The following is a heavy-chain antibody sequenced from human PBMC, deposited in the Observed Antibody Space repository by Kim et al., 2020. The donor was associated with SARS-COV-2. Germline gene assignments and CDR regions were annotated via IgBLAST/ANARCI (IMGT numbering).Heavy chain of an antibody. V-gene: IGHV3-11*05. CDR1: GVDFSCYD. CDR3: ATVEVGLSRLDYCGY. D-gene: IGHD2-15*01. CDR2: ISNSGSCK. Sequence: GGSLRLSCAASGVDFSCYDMSWIRQAPGKGMDWVSFISNSGSCKKYADPLKGRLTISRDDAENTLYLQMDSLRAADTAVYYCATVEVGLSRLDYCGYW. J-gene: IGHJ4*01.